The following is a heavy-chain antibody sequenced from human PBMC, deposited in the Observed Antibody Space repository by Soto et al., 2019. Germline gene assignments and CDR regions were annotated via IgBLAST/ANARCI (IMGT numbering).Heavy chain of an antibody. CDR2: ISGSGGSE. CDR1: GFTFTSYV. D-gene: IGHD5-18*01. J-gene: IGHJ6*02. CDR3: AKGDTTMITDYYAMDV. Sequence: VGSLRLSCAVSGFTFTSYVMTWVRQAPGKGLEWVSAISGSGGSEFYADSVKGRFTISRDNSKNTLYLQMKSLRAEDTALYYCAKGDTTMITDYYAMDVWGQGTTVTVSS. V-gene: IGHV3-23*01.